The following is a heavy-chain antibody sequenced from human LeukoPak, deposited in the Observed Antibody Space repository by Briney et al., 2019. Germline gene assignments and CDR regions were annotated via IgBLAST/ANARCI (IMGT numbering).Heavy chain of an antibody. CDR3: ARAAPRYSSANWFDP. CDR2: IYYSGST. V-gene: IGHV4-59*01. D-gene: IGHD6-19*01. CDR1: GGSISSYY. J-gene: IGHJ5*02. Sequence: SETLSLTCTVSGGSISSYYWSWIRQPPGKGLEWIGYIYYSGSTNYNPSLKSRVTISVDTSKNQFSLNLSSVTAADTAVYYCARAAPRYSSANWFDPWGQGTLVTVSS.